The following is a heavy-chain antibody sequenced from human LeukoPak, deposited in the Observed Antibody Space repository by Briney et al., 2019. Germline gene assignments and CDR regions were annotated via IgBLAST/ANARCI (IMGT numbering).Heavy chain of an antibody. CDR2: INHSGST. D-gene: IGHD3-10*01. CDR3: ARDSGEVPDY. CDR1: GFTFSDYY. J-gene: IGHJ4*02. V-gene: IGHV4-34*01. Sequence: GSLRLSCAASGFTFSDYYMSWIRQPPGKGLEWIGEINHSGSTNYNPSLKSRVTISVDTSKNQFSLKLSSVTAADTAVYYCARDSGEVPDYWGQGTLVTVSS.